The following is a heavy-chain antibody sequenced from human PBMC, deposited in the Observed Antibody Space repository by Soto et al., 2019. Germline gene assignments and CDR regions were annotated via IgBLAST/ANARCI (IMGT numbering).Heavy chain of an antibody. V-gene: IGHV3-23*01. Sequence: EVQLLESGGGLVQPGGSLRLSCAASGFTFSTFDMTWVRQAPGKGLEWVSLIRGVAGSTHYADSVKGRFTISKANSKNMLYLEMNSLRGDDTAVYFCVKGAWLDYWGQGNMVTVSS. J-gene: IGHJ4*02. CDR2: IRGVAGST. CDR1: GFTFSTFD. CDR3: VKGAWLDY.